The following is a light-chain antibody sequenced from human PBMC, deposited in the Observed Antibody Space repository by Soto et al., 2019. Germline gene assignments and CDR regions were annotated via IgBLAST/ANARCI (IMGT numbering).Light chain of an antibody. Sequence: PGERATLSCRASQRVSSSYLAWYQQKPGQAPRLLIHGASSRATGIPDRFSGSGSGTDFTLTISRLEPEDFAVYYCQQYGSSIFTFGPGTKVDIK. CDR3: QQYGSSIFT. CDR1: QRVSSSY. J-gene: IGKJ3*01. CDR2: GAS. V-gene: IGKV3-20*01.